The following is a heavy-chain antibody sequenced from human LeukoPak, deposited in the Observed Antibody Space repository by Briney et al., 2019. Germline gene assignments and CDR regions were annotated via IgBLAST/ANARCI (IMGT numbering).Heavy chain of an antibody. CDR1: GFTVSSNY. V-gene: IGHV3-53*01. CDR3: AKSYLSYYGMDL. J-gene: IGHJ6*04. Sequence: GESLRLSCAASGFTVSSNYMSWVRQAPGKGLEWVSIYSGGSTYYADSVKGRFTISRDNSKNTLYLQMNSLRAEDTATYYCAKSYLSYYGMDLWGKGTTVTVSS. CDR2: YSGGST. D-gene: IGHD3-16*02.